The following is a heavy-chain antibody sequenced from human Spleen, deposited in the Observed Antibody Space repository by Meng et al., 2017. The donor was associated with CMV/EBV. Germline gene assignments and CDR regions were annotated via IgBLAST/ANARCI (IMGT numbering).Heavy chain of an antibody. D-gene: IGHD6-13*01. CDR1: GFTFSSYA. V-gene: IGHV3-23*03. J-gene: IGHJ6*02. Sequence: GESLKISCAASGFTFSSYAMSWVRQAPGKGLEWVSVIYSGGSSTYYADSVKGRFTISRDNSKNTLYLQMNSLRAEDMTVYYFAKALTRSSSWYRVGGNYYYYGMDVWGQGTTVTVSS. CDR2: IYSGGSST. CDR3: AKALTRSSSWYRVGGNYYYYGMDV.